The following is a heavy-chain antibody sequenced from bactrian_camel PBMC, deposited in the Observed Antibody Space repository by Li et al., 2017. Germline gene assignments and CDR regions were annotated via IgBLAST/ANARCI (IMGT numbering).Heavy chain of an antibody. V-gene: IGHV3S55*01. CDR1: AYTPANVR. D-gene: IGHD3*01. Sequence: HVQLVESGGGSVQAGGSLRLSCAFDAYTPANVRMAWFRQAPGKEREGLATINSDGSATYADSVKDRFTISRDNAKNALFLQMSSLQPDDSAMYYCARVRKQWSTDRGWRCMLGSADVFGQGTQVTVS. CDR2: INSDGSA. J-gene: IGHJ4*01.